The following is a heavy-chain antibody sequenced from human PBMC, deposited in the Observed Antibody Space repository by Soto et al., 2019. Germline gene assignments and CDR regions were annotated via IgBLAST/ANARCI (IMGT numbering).Heavy chain of an antibody. J-gene: IGHJ4*02. V-gene: IGHV1-69*13. CDR3: ASDGSGSSWSPHDY. CDR1: GGTFSSYA. CDR2: IIPIFGTA. D-gene: IGHD6-13*01. Sequence: SVKVSCKASGGTFSSYAISWVRQAPGQGLEWMGGIIPIFGTANYAQKFQGRVTITADESTSTAYMELSSLRSEDTAVYYCASDGSGSSWSPHDYWGQGTLVTVSS.